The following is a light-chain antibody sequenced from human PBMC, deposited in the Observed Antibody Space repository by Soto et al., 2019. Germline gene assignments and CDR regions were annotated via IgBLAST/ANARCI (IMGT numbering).Light chain of an antibody. CDR1: SSNIGNNY. J-gene: IGLJ2*01. V-gene: IGLV1-51*01. Sequence: QSVLTQPPSVSAAPGQKVTISCSGSSSNIGNNYVSLYQQLPETAPKLLIYDNNERPSGIPDRFSGSKSGTSATLGITGLQTGDEADYYCGTWDSSLSAVVFGGGTKLTVL. CDR3: GTWDSSLSAVV. CDR2: DNN.